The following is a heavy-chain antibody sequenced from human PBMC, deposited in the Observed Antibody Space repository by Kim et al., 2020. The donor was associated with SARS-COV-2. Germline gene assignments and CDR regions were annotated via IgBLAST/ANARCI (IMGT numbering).Heavy chain of an antibody. CDR3: ARDLPGYDFWSGPNWFDP. D-gene: IGHD3-3*01. V-gene: IGHV1-2*06. CDR2: INPNSGGT. J-gene: IGHJ5*02. CDR1: GYTFTGYY. Sequence: ASVKVSCKASGYTFTGYYMHWVRQAPGQGLEWMGRINPNSGGTNYAQKFQGRVTMTRDTSISTAYMELSRLRSDDTAVYYCARDLPGYDFWSGPNWFDPWGQGTLVTVSS.